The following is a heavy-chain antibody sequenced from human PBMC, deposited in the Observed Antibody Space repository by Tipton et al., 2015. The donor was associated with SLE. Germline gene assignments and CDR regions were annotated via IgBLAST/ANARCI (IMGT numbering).Heavy chain of an antibody. J-gene: IGHJ4*02. V-gene: IGHV3-48*03. CDR2: ISSSGSTI. Sequence: SLRLSCAASGSTFSSYEMNWVRQAPGKGLEWVSYISSSGSTIYYADSVKGRFAISRDNAKNSLYLQMNSLRAEDTAVYYCARAYYDRGAYWGQGTLVTVSS. CDR1: GSTFSSYE. CDR3: ARAYYDRGAY. D-gene: IGHD3-22*01.